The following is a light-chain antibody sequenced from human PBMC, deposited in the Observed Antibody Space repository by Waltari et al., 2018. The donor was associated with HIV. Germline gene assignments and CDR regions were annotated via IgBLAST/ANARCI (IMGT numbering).Light chain of an antibody. Sequence: QSALTQPASVSGSPGQSITISCTGTSSDVGAYNLVSWYQQHPGTAPKLMIFEVTKRPSGVSDRFSGSRSGNMASLTISGLQAEDEGDYHCCSYTGTGIVFGGGTKLTVL. V-gene: IGLV2-23*02. CDR1: SSDVGAYNL. CDR3: CSYTGTGIV. CDR2: EVT. J-gene: IGLJ2*01.